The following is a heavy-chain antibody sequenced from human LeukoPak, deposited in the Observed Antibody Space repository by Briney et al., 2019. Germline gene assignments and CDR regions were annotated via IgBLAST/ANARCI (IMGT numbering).Heavy chain of an antibody. V-gene: IGHV3-48*01. D-gene: IGHD1-7*01. CDR2: INHNGEMI. CDR1: GFTFSNYV. Sequence: PGGSLRLSCAASGFTFSNYVMSWVRQAPGKGLEWVSYINHNGEMIFYPDFVKGRFTISRDNAKNSLYLQMNSLRAEDTAVYYCARDHFKLELQDYYCGMDVWGQGTTVTVSS. J-gene: IGHJ6*02. CDR3: ARDHFKLELQDYYCGMDV.